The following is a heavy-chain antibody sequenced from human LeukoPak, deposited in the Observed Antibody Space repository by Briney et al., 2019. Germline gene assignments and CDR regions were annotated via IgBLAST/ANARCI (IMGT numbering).Heavy chain of an antibody. J-gene: IGHJ4*02. D-gene: IGHD3-9*01. V-gene: IGHV3-23*01. CDR1: GFTFSSYS. Sequence: GGSLRLSCAASGFTFSSYSMNWVRQAPGKGLEWVATISYSGDMTYYADSVRGRFIISRDNSKNTLYLQMNSLRAEDTAVYYCAKARERYFDWFGWGQGTLVTVSS. CDR2: ISYSGDMT. CDR3: AKARERYFDWFG.